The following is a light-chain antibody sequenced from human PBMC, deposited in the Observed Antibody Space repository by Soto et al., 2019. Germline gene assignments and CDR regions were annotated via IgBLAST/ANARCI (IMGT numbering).Light chain of an antibody. Sequence: QSVLTQPASVSGSPGQSITISCTGTSSDVGGYNYVSWYQQHPGKAPKLMIYEVSNRPSGVSNRFSGSKSGNTASLTISGLQAEDEADYNCNSYTGSSTLEVFGTGTKLTVL. J-gene: IGLJ1*01. CDR1: SSDVGGYNY. V-gene: IGLV2-14*01. CDR2: EVS. CDR3: NSYTGSSTLEV.